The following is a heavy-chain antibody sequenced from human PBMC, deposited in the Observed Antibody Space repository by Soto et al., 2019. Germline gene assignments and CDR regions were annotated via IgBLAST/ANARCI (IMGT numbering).Heavy chain of an antibody. J-gene: IGHJ4*02. CDR2: ISPHNFNT. D-gene: IGHD3-9*01. V-gene: IGHV1-18*01. CDR1: GYTFTHFY. Sequence: ASVKVSCKASGYTFTHFYITWVRQAPGQGLEWMGAISPHNFNTNYAQKFRGRVTLTTEKSTNTAYMDLRSLTSDDKAVYYCARDEGGYYMSTVYYKAHHVDYLGEG. CDR3: ARDEGGYYMSTVYYKAHHVDY.